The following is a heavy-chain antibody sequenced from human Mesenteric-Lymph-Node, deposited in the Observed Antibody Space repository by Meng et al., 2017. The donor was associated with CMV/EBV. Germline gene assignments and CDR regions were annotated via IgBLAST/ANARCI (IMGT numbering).Heavy chain of an antibody. CDR1: GGTFSSYT. D-gene: IGHD2-2*01. CDR2: IIPILGIA. Sequence: SVKVSCKASGGTFSSYTISWVRQAPGQGLEWMGRIIPILGIANYAQKFQGRVTITADKSTSTVYMELSSLRSEDTAVYYCARDRSFSSTSCLDYWGQGTLVTVSS. CDR3: ARDRSFSSTSCLDY. V-gene: IGHV1-69*04. J-gene: IGHJ4*02.